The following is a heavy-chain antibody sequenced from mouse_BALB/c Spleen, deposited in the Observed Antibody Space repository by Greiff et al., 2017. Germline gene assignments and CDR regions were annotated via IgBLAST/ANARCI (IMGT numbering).Heavy chain of an antibody. V-gene: IGHV2-9*02. J-gene: IGHJ4*01. CDR1: GFSLTSYG. CDR2: IWAGGST. Sequence: QVQLKESGPGLVAPSQSLSITCTVSGFSLTSYGVHWVRQPPGKGLEWLGVIWAGGSTNYNSALMSRLSISKDNSKSQVFLKMNSLQTDDTAMYYCARGGGPYYYAMDYWGQGTSVTVSS. D-gene: IGHD1-1*02. CDR3: ARGGGPYYYAMDY.